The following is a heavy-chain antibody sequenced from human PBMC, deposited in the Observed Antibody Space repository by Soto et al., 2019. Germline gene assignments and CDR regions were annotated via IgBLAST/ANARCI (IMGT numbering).Heavy chain of an antibody. V-gene: IGHV3-53*01. CDR1: GFTVSNNY. J-gene: IGHJ4*02. CDR3: GAHPGGGGY. Sequence: EVQLVESGGGLIQPGGSLRLSCAVSGFTVSNNYMSWVRQAPGKGLEGVSVIYSGGYTAYGDSVKGRFTISRDNSKNTLFLQRKSLGADDPAVDFWGAHPGGGGYWGQGTLVTVSS. CDR2: IYSGGYT. D-gene: IGHD3-10*01.